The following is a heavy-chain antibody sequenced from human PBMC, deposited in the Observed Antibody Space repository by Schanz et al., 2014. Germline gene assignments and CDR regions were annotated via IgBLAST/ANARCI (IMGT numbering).Heavy chain of an antibody. Sequence: EVQLVESGGGLVQPGGSLRLSCAASGFTFSSYGMSWVRQAPGKGLEWVSAISGSGGSTDYADAVKGRFTISRDNSKNTQFLQLNSLRADDTAVYYCAKEVGTTLFHWFDPWGQGTLVTVSS. CDR1: GFTFSSYG. CDR3: AKEVGTTLFHWFDP. J-gene: IGHJ5*02. V-gene: IGHV3-23*04. D-gene: IGHD1-26*01. CDR2: ISGSGGST.